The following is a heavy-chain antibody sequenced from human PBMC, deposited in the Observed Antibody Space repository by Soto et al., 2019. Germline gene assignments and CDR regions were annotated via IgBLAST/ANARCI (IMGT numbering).Heavy chain of an antibody. CDR3: APHVSCSGGSCQYDAFSI. J-gene: IGHJ3*02. D-gene: IGHD2-15*01. Sequence: EVQVLESGGGLVQPGGSLRLSCEGSGFTVSSHAMTWIRQAPGKGPEWVSTVTADGGTYYADSVKVRFAMSRGTSANTLYLQMNSPGAEVTAAYYCAPHVSCSGGSCQYDAFSIRGQGTMVTVSS. CDR1: GFTVSSHA. CDR2: VTADGGT. V-gene: IGHV3-23*01.